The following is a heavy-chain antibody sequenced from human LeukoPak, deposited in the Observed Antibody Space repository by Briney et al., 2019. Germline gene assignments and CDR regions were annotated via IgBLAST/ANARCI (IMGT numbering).Heavy chain of an antibody. Sequence: ASVKVSCKASGGTFSSYAINWVRQATGQGLEWMGWMSPNSGNTDYAQKFQGRVTMTRDTSIGTAYMELSSLTSEDTAVYYCARGVSEGVDYWGQGTLVTVSS. CDR2: MSPNSGNT. CDR1: GGTFSSYA. CDR3: ARGVSEGVDY. D-gene: IGHD3-10*01. J-gene: IGHJ4*02. V-gene: IGHV1-8*02.